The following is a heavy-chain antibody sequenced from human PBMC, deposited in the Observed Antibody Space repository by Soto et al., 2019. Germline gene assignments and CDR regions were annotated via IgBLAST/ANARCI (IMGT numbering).Heavy chain of an antibody. V-gene: IGHV4-4*02. D-gene: IGHD2-2*02. CDR3: ARGSGSRPGSILGLGY. CDR1: GGSISSSNW. Sequence: QVQLQESGPGLVKPSGTLSLTCAVSGGSISSSNWWSWVRQPPGKGLEWIGEIYHSGTTTSNPSLKSRVTISVDKSKNQFSLNLDSVTAADTAVYYCARGSGSRPGSILGLGYWGQGTLVTVSS. CDR2: IYHSGTT. J-gene: IGHJ4*02.